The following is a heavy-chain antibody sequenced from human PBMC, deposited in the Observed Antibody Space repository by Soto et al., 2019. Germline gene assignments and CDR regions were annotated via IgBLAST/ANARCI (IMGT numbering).Heavy chain of an antibody. CDR3: ARGSGATIFSTAFDY. Sequence: SETLSLTCAVSGYSISSGYYWGWIRQPPGKGLEWIGSIYHSGGTYYNPSLKSRVTISVDTSKNQFSLKLSSVTAADTAVYYCARGSGATIFSTAFDYWGQGTLVTVSS. V-gene: IGHV4-38-2*01. J-gene: IGHJ4*02. D-gene: IGHD3-3*01. CDR2: IYHSGGT. CDR1: GYSISSGYY.